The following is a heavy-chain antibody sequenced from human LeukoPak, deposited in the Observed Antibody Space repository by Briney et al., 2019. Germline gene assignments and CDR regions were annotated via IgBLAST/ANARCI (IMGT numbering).Heavy chain of an antibody. CDR3: AKAVVVVAAPTH. D-gene: IGHD2-15*01. J-gene: IGHJ4*02. Sequence: SGGSLRLSCAASGFTFSSYAMSWVRQAPGKGLEWVSAISDSGASTYYADSVKGRFTISRDNSKNTLYLQMNSVRAEDTAVYYCAKAVVVVAAPTHWGQGTLVTVSS. CDR2: ISDSGAST. V-gene: IGHV3-23*01. CDR1: GFTFSSYA.